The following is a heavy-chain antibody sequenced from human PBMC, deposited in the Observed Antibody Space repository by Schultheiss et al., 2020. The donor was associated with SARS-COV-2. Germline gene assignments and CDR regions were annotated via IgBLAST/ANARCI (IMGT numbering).Heavy chain of an antibody. CDR3: ARTVPTVINYFDY. CDR1: GFTFSNAW. CDR2: IKSKTDGGTT. D-gene: IGHD4-11*01. Sequence: GGSLRLSCAASGFTFSNAWMSWVRQAPGKGLEWVGRIKSKTDGGTTDYAAPVKGRFTISRDNSKNTLYLQMNSLRAEDTALYYCARTVPTVINYFDYWGQGTLVTVSS. V-gene: IGHV3-15*01. J-gene: IGHJ4*02.